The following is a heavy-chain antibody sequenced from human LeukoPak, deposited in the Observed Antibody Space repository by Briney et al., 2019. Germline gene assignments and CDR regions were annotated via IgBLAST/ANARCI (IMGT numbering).Heavy chain of an antibody. J-gene: IGHJ6*02. V-gene: IGHV1-24*01. D-gene: IGHD3-10*01. CDR1: GYTLTELS. CDR2: FDPEDGET. Sequence: EASVRVSCKVSGYTLTELSMHWVRQAPGKGREGMGGFDPEDGETIYAQKFQGRDTMTEDTSTDTAYMQLSSVRSEDTAVYYCATSIGYGSGNYYNHYYYGMDVWGQGTTVTVSS. CDR3: ATSIGYGSGNYYNHYYYGMDV.